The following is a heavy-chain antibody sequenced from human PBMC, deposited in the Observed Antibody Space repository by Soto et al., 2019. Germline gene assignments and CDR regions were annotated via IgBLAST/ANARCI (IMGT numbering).Heavy chain of an antibody. J-gene: IGHJ3*02. CDR3: AKDRAGFIMGSGAFDI. Sequence: SETLSLTCTVSGGSISSGGYYWSWIRQHPGKGLEWIGYIYNSGSTYYNPSLKSRVSISLDTSKNQFSLKLSSVTAADTAVYYCAKDRAGFIMGSGAFDIWGQGTMVTVSS. CDR2: IYNSGST. V-gene: IGHV4-31*03. D-gene: IGHD3-10*01. CDR1: GGSISSGGYY.